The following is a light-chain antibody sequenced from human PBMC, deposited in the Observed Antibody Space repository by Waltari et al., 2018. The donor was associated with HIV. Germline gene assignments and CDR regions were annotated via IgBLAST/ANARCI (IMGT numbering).Light chain of an antibody. CDR1: QSLLSSSNDKNY. V-gene: IGKV4-1*01. CDR3: QQYYTTPPT. Sequence: DIVMTQSPDSLAESLGARATIDCKSRQSLLSSSNDKNYLAWYQQKPGQPPRLLLFWASTRESGVPERFTGSGSGTYFTLTISSLQAEDVAVYYCQQYYTTPPTFGGGTKVEIK. CDR2: WAS. J-gene: IGKJ4*01.